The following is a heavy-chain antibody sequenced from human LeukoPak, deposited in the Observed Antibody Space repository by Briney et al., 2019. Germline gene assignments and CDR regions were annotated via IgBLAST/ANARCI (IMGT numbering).Heavy chain of an antibody. V-gene: IGHV3-30-3*01. CDR1: GFTFSSYA. CDR3: ARYLTSGTALDY. D-gene: IGHD1-26*01. Sequence: HPGGSLRLSCAASGFTFSSYAMHWVRQAPGKGLEWVAVISYDGSNKYYADSVKGRFTISRDNSKNTLYLQMNSLRAEDTAVYYCARYLTSGTALDYWGQGTLVTVSS. CDR2: ISYDGSNK. J-gene: IGHJ4*02.